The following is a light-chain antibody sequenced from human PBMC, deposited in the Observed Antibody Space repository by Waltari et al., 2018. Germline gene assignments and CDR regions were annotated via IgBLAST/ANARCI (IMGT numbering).Light chain of an antibody. Sequence: EIVMTQSPATLSVSPGERVTLSCWASQSVSSNLAWYQQKPGQGPSLLIYDAYTRAPGIPARFSGSGSGTEFTLTISSLQAEDVAVYYCHQYYTTPRTFGQGTKLEIK. CDR1: QSVSSN. CDR2: DAY. J-gene: IGKJ2*01. CDR3: HQYYTTPRT. V-gene: IGKV3D-15*01.